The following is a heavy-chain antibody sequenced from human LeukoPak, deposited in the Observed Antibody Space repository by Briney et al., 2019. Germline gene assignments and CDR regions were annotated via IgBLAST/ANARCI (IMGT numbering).Heavy chain of an antibody. V-gene: IGHV4-31*03. CDR3: AYNRNFALDN. CDR1: GGSISSGGYY. J-gene: IGHJ4*02. CDR2: IYYSGST. Sequence: SETLSLTCTVSGGSISSGGYYWSWIRQHPGKGLEWIGYIYYSGSTYYSPSLKSRVTISVDTSKNQFSLKLTSVTAADTAVYYCAYNRNFALDNWGQGTLVTVSS. D-gene: IGHD1-14*01.